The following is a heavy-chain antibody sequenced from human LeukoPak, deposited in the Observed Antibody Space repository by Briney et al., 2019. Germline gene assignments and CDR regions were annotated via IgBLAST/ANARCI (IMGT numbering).Heavy chain of an antibody. J-gene: IGHJ5*02. V-gene: IGHV3-30*04. D-gene: IGHD6-19*01. CDR3: ARDVAGYSSGCFDP. CDR2: ISYDGSNK. CDR1: GFTFSSYA. Sequence: LTGGSLRLSCAASGFTFSSYAMHWVRQAPGKGLEWVAVISYDGSNKYYADSVKGRFTISRDNSKNTLYLQMNSLRAEDTAVYYCARDVAGYSSGCFDPWGQGTLVTVSS.